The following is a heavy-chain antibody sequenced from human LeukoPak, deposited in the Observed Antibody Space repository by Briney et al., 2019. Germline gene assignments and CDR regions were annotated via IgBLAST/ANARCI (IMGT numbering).Heavy chain of an antibody. CDR1: GFTFSTYA. CDR2: ISGNGVST. Sequence: GGSLRHSCAASGFTFSTYAMSWVRQAPGKGLEWVSGISGNGVSTPYADSVKGRFTISRDNSKNTLYLQMNSLRAEDTAIYYCAKTLYGGADYWGQGTLVTVSS. CDR3: AKTLYGGADY. J-gene: IGHJ4*02. D-gene: IGHD4-23*01. V-gene: IGHV3-23*01.